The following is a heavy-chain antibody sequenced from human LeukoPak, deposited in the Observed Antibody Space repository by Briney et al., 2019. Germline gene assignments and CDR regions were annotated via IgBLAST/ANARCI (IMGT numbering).Heavy chain of an antibody. CDR2: IIPIFGTA. J-gene: IGHJ6*02. Sequence: SVKVSCKASGGTFSSYAISWVRQAPGQGLEWTGGIIPIFGTANYAQKFQGRVTITADESTSTAYMELSSLRSEDTAVYYCARDSIHGVSLYGMDVWGQGTTVTVSS. V-gene: IGHV1-69*13. CDR1: GGTFSSYA. D-gene: IGHD6-6*01. CDR3: ARDSIHGVSLYGMDV.